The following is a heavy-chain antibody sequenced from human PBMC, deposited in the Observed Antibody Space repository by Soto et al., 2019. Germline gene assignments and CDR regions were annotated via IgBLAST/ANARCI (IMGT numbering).Heavy chain of an antibody. D-gene: IGHD1-1*01. V-gene: IGHV1-69*13. CDR2: IIPIFGTA. CDR3: ARTINWHDGAAPMDV. CDR1: GGTFSSYA. Sequence: SVKVSCKASGGTFSSYAISWVRQAPGQGLEWMGGIIPIFGTANYAQKFQGRVTITADESTSTAYMELSSLRSEDTAVYYCARTINWHDGAAPMDVWGQATTVTVSS. J-gene: IGHJ6*02.